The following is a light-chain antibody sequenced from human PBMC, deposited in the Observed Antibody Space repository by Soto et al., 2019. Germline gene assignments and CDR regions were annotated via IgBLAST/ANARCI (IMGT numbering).Light chain of an antibody. CDR3: AAWDDSLNGPV. Sequence: QSVLTQPPSASETPGQRVTISCSGSSSNIGSNTVNWYQQLPGTAPKLLMYSNNQRPSGVPDRFSGSKSGTSASLAISGLQSEDGADYFCAAWDDSLNGPVFGGGTKLTVL. J-gene: IGLJ2*01. CDR1: SSNIGSNT. V-gene: IGLV1-44*01. CDR2: SNN.